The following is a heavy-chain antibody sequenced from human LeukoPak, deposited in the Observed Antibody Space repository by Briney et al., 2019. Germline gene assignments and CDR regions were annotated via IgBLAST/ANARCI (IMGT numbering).Heavy chain of an antibody. Sequence: GESLKISCEGSGYTFTKYWIGWVRQMPGKGLEWMGIIHPGDSHTWYSPSFQGQVTISADKSISMAYLQWSSLKASDTAMYFCARQPGMTAKSWYFDLWGRGTPVTVSS. CDR3: ARQPGMTAKSWYFDL. J-gene: IGHJ2*01. V-gene: IGHV5-51*01. CDR1: GYTFTKYW. D-gene: IGHD2-2*01. CDR2: IHPGDSHT.